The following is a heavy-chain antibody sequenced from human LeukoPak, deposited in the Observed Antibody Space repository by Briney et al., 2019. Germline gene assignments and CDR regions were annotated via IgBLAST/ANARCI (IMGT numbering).Heavy chain of an antibody. CDR3: AAGVLGEQWLVPYDY. CDR1: GGSISSYY. CDR2: IYYSGST. V-gene: IGHV4-59*01. Sequence: SETLSLTCTVSGGSISSYYWSWIRQPPGKGLEWIGYIYYSGSTNYNPSLKSRVTISVDTSKNQFSLKLSSVTAADTAVYYCAAGVLGEQWLVPYDYWGQGTLVTVSS. J-gene: IGHJ4*02. D-gene: IGHD6-19*01.